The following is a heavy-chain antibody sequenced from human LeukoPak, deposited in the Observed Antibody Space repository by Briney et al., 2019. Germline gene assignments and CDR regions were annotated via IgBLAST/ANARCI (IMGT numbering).Heavy chain of an antibody. CDR2: IGVTGSPT. CDR1: GFSLSHYS. Sequence: GGSLRLSCAASGFSLSHYSVTWVRQASGKGLEWVSYIGVTGSPTYYADSVKARFTISRDDAKESLYLQMNSLRAEDTAVYYCARVIVFMSTGPHLDYWGQGTLAIVSS. V-gene: IGHV3-48*01. D-gene: IGHD3-16*01. CDR3: ARVIVFMSTGPHLDY. J-gene: IGHJ4*02.